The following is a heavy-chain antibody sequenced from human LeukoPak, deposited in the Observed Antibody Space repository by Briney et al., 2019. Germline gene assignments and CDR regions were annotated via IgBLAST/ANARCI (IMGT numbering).Heavy chain of an antibody. CDR2: IRYDGSNK. Sequence: GGSLRLSCAASGFTFSSYDMHWVRQAPGKGLEWVAFIRYDGSNKYYADSVKGRFTISRDNAKNSLYLQMNSLGAEDTAVYYCATDVGADWGQGTLVTVSS. V-gene: IGHV3-30*02. CDR1: GFTFSSYD. CDR3: ATDVGAD. J-gene: IGHJ4*02.